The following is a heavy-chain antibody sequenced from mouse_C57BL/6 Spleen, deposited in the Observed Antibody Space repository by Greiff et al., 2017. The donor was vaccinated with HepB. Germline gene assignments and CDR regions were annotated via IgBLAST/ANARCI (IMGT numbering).Heavy chain of an antibody. Sequence: QVQLQQPGAELVRPGSSVKLSCKASGYTFTSYWMDWVKQRPGQGLEWIGNIYPSDSETHYNQKFKDKATLTVDKSSSTAYMQLSSLTSEDSAVYYCARGGGSSYGFAYWGQGTLVTVSA. J-gene: IGHJ3*01. D-gene: IGHD1-1*01. CDR2: IYPSDSET. CDR1: GYTFTSYW. V-gene: IGHV1-61*01. CDR3: ARGGGSSYGFAY.